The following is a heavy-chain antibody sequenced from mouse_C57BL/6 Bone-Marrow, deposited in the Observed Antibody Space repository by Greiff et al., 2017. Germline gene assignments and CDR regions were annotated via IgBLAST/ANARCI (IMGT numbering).Heavy chain of an antibody. CDR1: GYSFTGYY. J-gene: IGHJ1*03. D-gene: IGHD1-1*01. CDR3: AFPPRVVDWYFDV. CDR2: INPSTGGT. Sequence: EVQLQQPGPELVKPGASVKISCKASGYSFTGYYMNWVKQSPEKSLEWIGEINPSTGGTTYNQKFKAKATLTVDKSSSTAYMQLKSLTSEDSAVYYCAFPPRVVDWYFDVWGTGTTVTVSS. V-gene: IGHV1-42*01.